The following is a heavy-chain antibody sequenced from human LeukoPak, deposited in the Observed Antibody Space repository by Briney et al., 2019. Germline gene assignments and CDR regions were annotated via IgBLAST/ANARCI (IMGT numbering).Heavy chain of an antibody. CDR1: GFTFSSYW. J-gene: IGHJ4*02. D-gene: IGHD7-27*01. V-gene: IGHV3-7*01. CDR2: IKPDGSEK. Sequence: GGSLRLSCAASGFTFSSYWITWVRQAPGKGLEWVANIKPDGSEKSYVDSVRGRFTISRDNAKNSLYLQMNSLRAEDTAVYYCARSLTGVTSYWGQGTLVTVSS. CDR3: ARSLTGVTSY.